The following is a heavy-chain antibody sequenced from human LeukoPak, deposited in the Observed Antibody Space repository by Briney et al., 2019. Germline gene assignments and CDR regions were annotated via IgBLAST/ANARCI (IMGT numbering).Heavy chain of an antibody. CDR1: GYSFTNYG. CDR2: IGAYNGNT. CDR3: ARRADGITIFDY. J-gene: IGHJ4*02. D-gene: IGHD3-3*01. Sequence: ASVKVSCKASGYSFTNYGISWVRQAPGKGLEWMGWIGAYNGNTNYAQKLQGRVTMTTDTSTSTAYMELRSLRYDDTAVYYCARRADGITIFDYWGQGTLVTVSS. V-gene: IGHV1-18*01.